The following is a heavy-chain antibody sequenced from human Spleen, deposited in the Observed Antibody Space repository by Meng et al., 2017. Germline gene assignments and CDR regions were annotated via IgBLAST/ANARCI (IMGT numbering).Heavy chain of an antibody. CDR3: ARDADWVIFDH. V-gene: IGHV3-53*01. D-gene: IGHD3-9*01. J-gene: IGHJ4*02. CDR1: GFTVSSNY. CDR2: IYPGGIT. Sequence: GGSLRLSCAGSGFTVSSNYMSWVRQAPGKGLEWVSFIYPGGITTYADSVKGRFTISRDDAKNTVYLQMNSLRAEDTAVYYCARDADWVIFDHWGQGALVTVSS.